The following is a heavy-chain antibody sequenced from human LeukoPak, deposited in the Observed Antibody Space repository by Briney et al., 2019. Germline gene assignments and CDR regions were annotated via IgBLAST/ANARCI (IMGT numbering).Heavy chain of an antibody. CDR2: IEEDGSEK. V-gene: IGHV3-7*03. CDR3: ARDSGWWRFDF. Sequence: GGSLRLSCAASGLNFSSRWMSWVRQAPGQGLEWVASIEEDGSEKHYVDSVKGRFTISRDNGKNSLYLQMNSLRAEDTAVYYCARDSGWWRFDFWGQGTLVTVSS. D-gene: IGHD6-13*01. J-gene: IGHJ4*02. CDR1: GLNFSSRW.